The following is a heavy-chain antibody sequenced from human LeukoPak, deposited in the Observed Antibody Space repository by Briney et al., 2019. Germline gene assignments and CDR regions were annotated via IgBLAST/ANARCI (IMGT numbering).Heavy chain of an antibody. CDR3: ARDLDSSGTDGGFDY. V-gene: IGHV1-2*02. Sequence: XXXQXPXXXXXWMGXXXPNSGGTNCAQKFQGRVTMTRDTSISTFYMELSRLRSDDTAVYYCARDLDSSGTDGGFDYWGQGTLVTVSS. CDR2: XXPNSGGT. D-gene: IGHD3-22*01. J-gene: IGHJ4*02.